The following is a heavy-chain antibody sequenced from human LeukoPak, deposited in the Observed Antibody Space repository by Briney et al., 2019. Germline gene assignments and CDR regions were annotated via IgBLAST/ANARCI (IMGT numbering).Heavy chain of an antibody. J-gene: IGHJ3*02. CDR1: RFTFDDYA. CDR3: AKVNGGNWYNAFDI. D-gene: IGHD2-21*01. V-gene: IGHV3-9*01. Sequence: GGSLRLSCAASRFTFDDYAMHWVRQAPGKGLEWVSGISWNSGSIGYADSVKGRFTISRDNAKNSLYLQMNSLRAEDTALYYCAKVNGGNWYNAFDIWGQGTMVTVSS. CDR2: ISWNSGSI.